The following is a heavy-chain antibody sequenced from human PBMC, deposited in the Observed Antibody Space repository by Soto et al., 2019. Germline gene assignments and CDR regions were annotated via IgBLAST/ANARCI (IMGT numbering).Heavy chain of an antibody. Sequence: GESLKISCKCAGYSFTSYWISWGRQMPGKGLEWMGRIDPSDSYTNYSPSFQGHVIISADKSISTAYLQWSSLKASDTAMYYCARTDIYCSGGSCYGMDVWGQGTTVTVSS. J-gene: IGHJ6*02. CDR3: ARTDIYCSGGSCYGMDV. V-gene: IGHV5-10-1*01. CDR2: IDPSDSYT. D-gene: IGHD2-15*01. CDR1: GYSFTSYW.